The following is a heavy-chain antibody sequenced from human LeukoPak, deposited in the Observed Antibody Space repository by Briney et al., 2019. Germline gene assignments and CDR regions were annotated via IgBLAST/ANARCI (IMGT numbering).Heavy chain of an antibody. CDR2: IKSKTDGGTT. Sequence: GGSLRLSCAASGFTFSNAWMSWVRQAPGKGLEWVGRIKSKTDGGTTDYAAPVKGRFTISRDDSKTTLYLQMNSLKTEDTAVYYCTTWSTPPITVTWFHHWGQGTLVTVSS. J-gene: IGHJ1*01. CDR3: TTWSTPPITVTWFHH. CDR1: GFTFSNAW. V-gene: IGHV3-15*01. D-gene: IGHD4-11*01.